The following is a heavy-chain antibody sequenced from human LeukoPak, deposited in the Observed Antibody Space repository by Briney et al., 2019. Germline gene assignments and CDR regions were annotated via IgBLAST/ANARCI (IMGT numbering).Heavy chain of an antibody. CDR1: GYSFTTYY. V-gene: IGHV1-2*02. CDR3: ASGANILTGYSPYYFDY. Sequence: GASVKVSCKASGYSFTTYYIHWVRQAPGQGPEWMGLMNPNSGGTNYAQKFQGRVTMTRDTSISTAYMELSRLRSDDTAVYYCASGANILTGYSPYYFDYWGQGTLVTVSS. CDR2: MNPNSGGT. J-gene: IGHJ4*02. D-gene: IGHD3-9*01.